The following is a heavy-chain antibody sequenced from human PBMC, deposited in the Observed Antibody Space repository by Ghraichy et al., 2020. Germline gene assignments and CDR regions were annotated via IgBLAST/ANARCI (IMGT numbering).Heavy chain of an antibody. D-gene: IGHD3-16*02. CDR3: ARAPVTYFDY. V-gene: IGHV4-31*03. CDR1: GGAISSGGFY. J-gene: IGHJ4*02. Sequence: SETLSLTCTVSGGAISSGGFYWSWTRQHPGKGLEWIGYIYYSGSTYYNPSLKSRVTISVDTSNNQYSLKLSSVTAADTAVYYCARAPVTYFDYWGQGTLVTVSS. CDR2: IYYSGST.